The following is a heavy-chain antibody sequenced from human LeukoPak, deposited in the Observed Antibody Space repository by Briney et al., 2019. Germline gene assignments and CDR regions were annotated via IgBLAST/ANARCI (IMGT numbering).Heavy chain of an antibody. Sequence: GGSLRLSCAASGFTFSSYAMHWVRQAPGKGLEWVAVISYDGSNKYYADSVKGRFTISRDNAKSSLYLQMNSLRAEDTAVYYCARAKRNAFDIWGQGTMVTVSS. CDR2: ISYDGSNK. J-gene: IGHJ3*02. V-gene: IGHV3-30*04. CDR1: GFTFSSYA. CDR3: ARAKRNAFDI.